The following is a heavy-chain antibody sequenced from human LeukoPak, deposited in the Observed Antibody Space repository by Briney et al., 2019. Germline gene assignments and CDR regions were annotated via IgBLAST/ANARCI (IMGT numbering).Heavy chain of an antibody. CDR3: AKDLWGVIPTPYYFDY. V-gene: IGHV3-23*01. Sequence: GGSLRLSCAASGFTFSSHAMSWVRQAPGKGLEWVSAISGSGGSTYYADSVKGRFTISRDNSKNTLYLQMNSLRAEDTAVYYCAKDLWGVIPTPYYFDYWGQGTLVTVSS. CDR2: ISGSGGST. J-gene: IGHJ4*02. CDR1: GFTFSSHA. D-gene: IGHD3-10*01.